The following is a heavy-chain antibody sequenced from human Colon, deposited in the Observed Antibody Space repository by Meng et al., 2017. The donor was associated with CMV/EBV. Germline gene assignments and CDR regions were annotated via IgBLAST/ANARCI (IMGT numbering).Heavy chain of an antibody. J-gene: IGHJ4*02. CDR1: GDSINKYY. CDR2: IDGSGNT. D-gene: IGHD3-10*01. CDR3: ARAGARGVPVDY. Sequence: QVQLQEAGPVLVKPSETLSLTCNVSGDSINKYYWAWLRQPAGKGLEFIGRIDGSGNTDDNPSLKSRVTISVDTSKNQLSLKLYSVTAADTAIYYCARAGARGVPVDYWGQGTLVTVSS. V-gene: IGHV4-4*07.